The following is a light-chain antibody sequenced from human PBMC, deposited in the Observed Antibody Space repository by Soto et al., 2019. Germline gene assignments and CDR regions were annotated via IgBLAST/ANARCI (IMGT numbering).Light chain of an antibody. J-gene: IGKJ4*01. CDR1: QSVSNNY. CDR2: GAS. Sequence: EIVLTQSPGTLSLSPGERATLSCRASQSVSNNYLAWYQQKPGQAPRLLIYGASNRATGIPDRFSGSGSGTDFTLTISRLEPEDFAVYHCQQYEKSPLTFGGGTKVDIK. V-gene: IGKV3-20*01. CDR3: QQYEKSPLT.